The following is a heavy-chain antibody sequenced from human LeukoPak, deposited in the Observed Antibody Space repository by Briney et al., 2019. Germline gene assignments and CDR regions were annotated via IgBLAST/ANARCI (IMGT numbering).Heavy chain of an antibody. Sequence: GGSLRLSCAASGFTVSNSDMSWVHQAPGKGLEWVSVIYSGGGTFYSEFVKGRFTISRDYSKNTLYLQMNGLTADDTAVYYCARDSNGPAFWGQGTLVTVSS. CDR2: IYSGGGT. J-gene: IGHJ4*02. V-gene: IGHV3-53*01. D-gene: IGHD6-19*01. CDR3: ARDSNGPAF. CDR1: GFTVSNSD.